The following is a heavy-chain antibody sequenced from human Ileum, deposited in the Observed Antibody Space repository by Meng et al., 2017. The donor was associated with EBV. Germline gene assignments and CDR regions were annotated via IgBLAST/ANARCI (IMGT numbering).Heavy chain of an antibody. V-gene: IGHV4-59*01. CDR3: ARGSSYSSGWYPDL. J-gene: IGHJ5*02. D-gene: IGHD6-19*01. Sequence: AQWAAAGPGLAPPSESLSLTCTVCCASIRTYYWSWLRQSPGKGPELIGYIYSSGDTNYNPSLKSRVTISIDTSKNQFSLMLNSVTAADTAVYYCARGSSYSSGWYPDLWGQGTLVTVSS. CDR1: CASIRTYY. CDR2: IYSSGDT.